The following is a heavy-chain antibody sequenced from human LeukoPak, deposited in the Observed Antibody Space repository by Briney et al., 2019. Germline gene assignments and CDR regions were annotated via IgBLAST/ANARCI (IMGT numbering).Heavy chain of an antibody. V-gene: IGHV1-24*01. Sequence: MHWVRQAPGKGXEWXGGFDSENGETIYAQKFQGRVTMTEDTSTDTAYMELSSLRSEDTALYYCKNXXXDXXGXXFDYWGQGTLVTVSS. D-gene: IGHD2-21*02. J-gene: IGHJ4*02. CDR2: FDSENGET. CDR3: KNXXXDXXGXXFDY.